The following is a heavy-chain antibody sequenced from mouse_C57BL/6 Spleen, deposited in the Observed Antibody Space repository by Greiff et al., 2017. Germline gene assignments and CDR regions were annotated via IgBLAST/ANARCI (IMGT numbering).Heavy chain of an antibody. CDR2: INPNNGGT. Sequence: VQLQQSGPELVKPGASVKISCKASGYTFTDYYMNWVKQSHGKSLEWIGDINPNNGGTSYNQKFKGKATLTVDKSSSTAYMELRSLTSEDSAVYYCARSENYDYWFAYWGQGTLVTVSA. D-gene: IGHD2-4*01. J-gene: IGHJ3*01. CDR1: GYTFTDYY. CDR3: ARSENYDYWFAY. V-gene: IGHV1-26*01.